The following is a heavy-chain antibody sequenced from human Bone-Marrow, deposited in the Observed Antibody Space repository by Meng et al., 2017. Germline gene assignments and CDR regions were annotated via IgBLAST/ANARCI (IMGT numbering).Heavy chain of an antibody. D-gene: IGHD6-19*01. Sequence: EVQLVESGGGLVQPGGSLRLSCAASGFTVSSNYMNWVRQAPGKGLEWVSLIYSGGDTNYADSVKGRFTISRDNSKNTVYLQMNSLRAQDTAVYYCARVAVPYWYFDLWGRGTLVTVSS. CDR2: IYSGGDT. J-gene: IGHJ2*01. CDR1: GFTVSSNY. CDR3: ARVAVPYWYFDL. V-gene: IGHV3-66*01.